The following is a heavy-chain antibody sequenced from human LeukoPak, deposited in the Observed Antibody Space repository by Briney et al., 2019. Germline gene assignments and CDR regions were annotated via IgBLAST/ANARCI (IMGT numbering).Heavy chain of an antibody. J-gene: IGHJ5*02. D-gene: IGHD2-21*01. CDR1: GYSFTDYY. CDR3: ARADRLHGGPYLIGP. CDR2: INPNSGGT. Sequence: GASVKVSCKTSGYSFTDYYMHWVRPAPGQGLEWMGWINPNSGGTSSAQKFQGRVTMTRDTSITTVYMEVRWLTSDDTAIYYCARADRLHGGPYLIGPWGQGTLVTVSS. V-gene: IGHV1-2*02.